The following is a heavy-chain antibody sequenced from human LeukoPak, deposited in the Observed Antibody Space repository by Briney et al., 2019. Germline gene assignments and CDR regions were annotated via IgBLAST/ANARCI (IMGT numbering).Heavy chain of an antibody. J-gene: IGHJ4*02. CDR1: GGSISSSSYY. Sequence: KASETLSLTCTVSGGSISSSSYYWGWIRQPPGKGLEWIGEINHSGSTNYNPSLKSRVTISVDTSKNQFSLKLSSVTAADTAVYYCARPRRVATRAFGYWGQGTLVTVSS. D-gene: IGHD5-12*01. V-gene: IGHV4-39*07. CDR3: ARPRRVATRAFGY. CDR2: INHSGST.